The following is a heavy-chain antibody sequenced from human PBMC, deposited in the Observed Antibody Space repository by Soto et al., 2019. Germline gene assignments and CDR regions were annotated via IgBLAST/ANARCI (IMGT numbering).Heavy chain of an antibody. CDR1: GFTFSSYA. V-gene: IGHV3-23*01. Sequence: GGSLRLSCAASGFTFSSYAMSWVRQAPGKGLEWVSAISGSGGTTYYADSVKGRFTFSRDNSKDTLYLQMNSLRAEDTAVYYCAKTANGWFSAFDIWGQGTMVTVSS. D-gene: IGHD6-19*01. J-gene: IGHJ3*02. CDR2: ISGSGGTT. CDR3: AKTANGWFSAFDI.